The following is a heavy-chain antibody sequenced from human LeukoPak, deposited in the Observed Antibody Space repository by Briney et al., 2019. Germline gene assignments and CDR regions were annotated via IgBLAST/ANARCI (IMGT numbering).Heavy chain of an antibody. V-gene: IGHV4-4*07. CDR2: IYSTGST. Sequence: PSETLSLTCTVSGGSISSYYWSWIRQPAGEGLEWIGHIYSTGSTNYNPSLKSRVTLSVDRSKNQFSLRLNSVTAADTAVYYCARGRVDFDYWGQGTLVTVSS. CDR3: ARGRVDFDY. CDR1: GGSISSYY. J-gene: IGHJ4*02. D-gene: IGHD2-15*01.